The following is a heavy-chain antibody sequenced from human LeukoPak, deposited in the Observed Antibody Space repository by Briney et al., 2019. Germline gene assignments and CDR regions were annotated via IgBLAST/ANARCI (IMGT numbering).Heavy chain of an antibody. Sequence: ASVKVSCKASGYTFNNYDVNWVRQAPGQGLEWMGWMNPNSGNTGYAQKFQGRFTLTRETFISTAYMELSSLRSDDTAVYYCVRAMAPLDTFNYQYAMDVWGQGTMVTVSS. CDR3: VRAMAPLDTFNYQYAMDV. V-gene: IGHV1-8*01. CDR2: MNPNSGNT. CDR1: GYTFNNYD. J-gene: IGHJ6*02. D-gene: IGHD5-24*01.